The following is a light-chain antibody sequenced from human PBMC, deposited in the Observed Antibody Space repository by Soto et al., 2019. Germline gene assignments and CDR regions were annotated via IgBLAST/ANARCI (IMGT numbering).Light chain of an antibody. Sequence: QSVLTQPPSVSGAPGQRVTISCTGSSSNIGAGYDVHWYQHLPGRAPKLLIYANNNRPSGVPDRFSGSRSGTSASLAITALQAEDEADYSCQSYDSSLSGFDVFGSGTKVTVL. CDR2: ANN. CDR3: QSYDSSLSGFDV. J-gene: IGLJ1*01. CDR1: SSNIGAGYD. V-gene: IGLV1-40*01.